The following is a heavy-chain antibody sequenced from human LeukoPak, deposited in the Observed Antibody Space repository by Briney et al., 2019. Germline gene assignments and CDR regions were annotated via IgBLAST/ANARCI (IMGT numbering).Heavy chain of an antibody. V-gene: IGHV3-30*18. D-gene: IGHD2-15*01. CDR1: GFIFSSYG. J-gene: IGHJ3*02. CDR3: AKRGYCRGGTCFSHDAFDI. CDR2: ISYDGGNI. Sequence: GGSLRLSCAASGFIFSSYGMHWVRQAPGKRLEWVAVISYDGGNISYTDSVKGRFTISRDNSKNTLYLQMNSLRAEDTAVYYCAKRGYCRGGTCFSHDAFDIWGQGTMVTVSS.